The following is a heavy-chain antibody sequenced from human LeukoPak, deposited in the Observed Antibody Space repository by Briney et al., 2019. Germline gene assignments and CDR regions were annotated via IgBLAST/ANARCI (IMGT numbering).Heavy chain of an antibody. CDR1: GGSFSGYY. J-gene: IGHJ4*02. D-gene: IGHD3-3*01. V-gene: IGHV4-34*01. CDR3: ARGPALLDFWSGYYPDYFDY. Sequence: SEPLSLTCAVYGGSFSGYYWSWIRQPPGKGLEWIGEINHSGSTNYNPSLKSRVTISVDTSKNQFSLKLSSVTAADTAVYYCARGPALLDFWSGYYPDYFDYWGQGTLVTVSS. CDR2: INHSGST.